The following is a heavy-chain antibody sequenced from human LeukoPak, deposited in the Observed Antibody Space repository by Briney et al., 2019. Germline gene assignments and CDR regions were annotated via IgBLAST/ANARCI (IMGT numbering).Heavy chain of an antibody. D-gene: IGHD5-18*01. Sequence: GGSLRLSCAASGFSFSSYAMSWVRQAPGKGLEWVSVISGSGGSTYYADSVKGRSTISRDNSKNTLYLQMSSLRAEDTAVYYCAKQIKQLWLPFDYWGQGTLVTVSS. CDR3: AKQIKQLWLPFDY. J-gene: IGHJ4*02. V-gene: IGHV3-23*01. CDR2: ISGSGGST. CDR1: GFSFSSYA.